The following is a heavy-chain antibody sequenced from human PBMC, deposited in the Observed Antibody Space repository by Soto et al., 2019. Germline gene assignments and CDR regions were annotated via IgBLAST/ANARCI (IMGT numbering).Heavy chain of an antibody. D-gene: IGHD1-26*01. Sequence: GGSLRLSCAASGFTFSSYAMSWVRQAPGKGLEWVSVISGGGGSTYYADSVKGRFTISRDNSKSTLYLQMNSLRADDTAVYYCAKGHYSGNYLYFDYWGQGTLVTVSS. CDR3: AKGHYSGNYLYFDY. V-gene: IGHV3-23*01. CDR2: ISGGGGST. CDR1: GFTFSSYA. J-gene: IGHJ4*02.